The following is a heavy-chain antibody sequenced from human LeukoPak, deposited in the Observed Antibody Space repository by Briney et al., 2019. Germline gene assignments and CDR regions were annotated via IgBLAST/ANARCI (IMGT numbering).Heavy chain of an antibody. CDR1: RGTFSSYA. CDR3: ARALTPPLRYFDWLSPPSFWFDP. J-gene: IGHJ5*02. CDR2: IIPIFGTA. V-gene: IGHV1-69*13. D-gene: IGHD3-9*01. Sequence: SVKVSCKASRGTFSSYAISWVRQAPGQGLEWMGGIIPIFGTANYAQKFQGRVTITADESTSTAYMELSSLRSEDTAVYYCARALTPPLRYFDWLSPPSFWFDPWGQGTLVTVSS.